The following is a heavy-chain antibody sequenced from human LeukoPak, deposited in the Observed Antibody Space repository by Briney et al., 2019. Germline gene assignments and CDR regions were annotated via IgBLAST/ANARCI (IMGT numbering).Heavy chain of an antibody. CDR1: GFTFSSNA. D-gene: IGHD3-22*01. CDR3: ARHTGSGYYYGN. CDR2: ISGSGDST. V-gene: IGHV3-23*01. Sequence: GGSQRLSCAASGFTFSSNAMSWVRQAPGKGLEWVSAISGSGDSTFYADSVKGRFTISRDNSKNTLYLQMNSLRAEDTAVYYCARHTGSGYYYGNWGQGTLVTVSS. J-gene: IGHJ4*02.